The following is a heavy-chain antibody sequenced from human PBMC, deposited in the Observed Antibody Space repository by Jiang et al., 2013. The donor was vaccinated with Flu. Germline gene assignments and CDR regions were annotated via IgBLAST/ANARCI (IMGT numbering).Heavy chain of an antibody. CDR3: AKDTGDQVWGNYRFPLDY. J-gene: IGHJ4*02. CDR1: A. Sequence: AMHWVRQAPGKGLEWVAVISYDGSNKYYVDSVEGRFSVSRDNSKNTLYLQMDSLRAEDTAVYYCAKDTGDQVWGNYRFPLDYWGQGALVTVSS. CDR2: ISYDGSNK. D-gene: IGHD3-16*02. V-gene: IGHV3-30*18.